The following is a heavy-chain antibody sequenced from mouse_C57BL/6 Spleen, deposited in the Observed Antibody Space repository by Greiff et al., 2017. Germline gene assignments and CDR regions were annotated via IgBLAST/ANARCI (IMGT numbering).Heavy chain of an antibody. V-gene: IGHV1-55*01. Sequence: QVQLKQPGAELVKPGASVKMSCKASGYTFTSYWITWVKQRPGQGLEWIGDIYPGSGCTNYNEKFTSKATLTVDTSSSTAYMQLSSLTSEDSAFYYCARSDDGYYVDAMDYWGQGTSVTVSS. J-gene: IGHJ4*01. D-gene: IGHD2-3*01. CDR1: GYTFTSYW. CDR3: ARSDDGYYVDAMDY. CDR2: IYPGSGCT.